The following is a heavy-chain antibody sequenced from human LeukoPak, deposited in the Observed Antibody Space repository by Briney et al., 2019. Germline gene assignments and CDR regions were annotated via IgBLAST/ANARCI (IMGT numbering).Heavy chain of an antibody. J-gene: IGHJ6*03. CDR2: INHSGST. CDR3: ARGRSNFAMVRGVITLRSEPYYYYYMDV. D-gene: IGHD3-10*01. CDR1: GGSFSGYY. V-gene: IGHV4-34*01. Sequence: SETLSLTCAVYGGSFSGYYWSWIRQPPGKGLEWIGEINHSGSTNYNPSLKSRVTISVDTSKNQFSLKLSSVTGADTAVYYCARGRSNFAMVRGVITLRSEPYYYYYMDVWGKGTTVTVSS.